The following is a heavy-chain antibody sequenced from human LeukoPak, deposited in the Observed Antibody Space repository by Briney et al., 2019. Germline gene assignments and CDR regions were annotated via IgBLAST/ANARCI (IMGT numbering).Heavy chain of an antibody. J-gene: IGHJ6*02. CDR1: GFTFSSYS. V-gene: IGHV3-21*01. D-gene: IGHD3-9*01. CDR3: AREGGYYGILTGYLYYYYGMDV. CDR2: ISSSSSYI. Sequence: PGGSLRLSCAASGFTFSSYSMNWVRQAPGKGLEWASSISSSSSYIYYADSVKGRFTISRDNAKNSLYLQMNSLRAEDTAVYYCAREGGYYGILTGYLYYYYGMDVWGQGTTVTVSS.